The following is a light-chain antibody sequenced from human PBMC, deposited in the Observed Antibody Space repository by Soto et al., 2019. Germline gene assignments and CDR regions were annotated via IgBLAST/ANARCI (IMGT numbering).Light chain of an antibody. CDR1: SSNIGSNT. V-gene: IGLV1-44*01. Sequence: QSLLTQPPSASGTPGQRVTISCSGSSSNIGSNTVNRYQQLPGTAPKLLIYSNNQRPSGVPDRFSGYKSGTSASLAMSGLKSEDEADYYCVAWDDSLYGYVVFGGGTQLTVL. CDR2: SNN. J-gene: IGLJ2*01. CDR3: VAWDDSLYGYVV.